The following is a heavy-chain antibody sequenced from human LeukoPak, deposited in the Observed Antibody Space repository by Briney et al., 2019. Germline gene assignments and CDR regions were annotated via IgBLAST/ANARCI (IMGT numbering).Heavy chain of an antibody. CDR3: AMQASSSSRNY. V-gene: IGHV3-23*01. D-gene: IGHD6-13*01. Sequence: GGSLRLSCAASGFTFSSYAMNWVRQAPGKGLEWVSAISGSGGSTYYADSVKGRFTISRDNSKNTLYLQMNSLRAEDTAVYYCAMQASSSSRNYWGQGTLVTVSS. CDR2: ISGSGGST. CDR1: GFTFSSYA. J-gene: IGHJ4*02.